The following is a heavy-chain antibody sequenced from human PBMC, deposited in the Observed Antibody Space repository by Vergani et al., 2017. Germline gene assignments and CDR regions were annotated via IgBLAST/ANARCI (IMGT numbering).Heavy chain of an antibody. V-gene: IGHV4-61*10. CDR2: IYYSGST. CDR1: GGSVSSGSYY. CDR3: ARHVKSGIAARPLLGS. Sequence: QVQLQESGPGLVKPSETLSLTCTVSGGSVSSGSYYRSWIRQPAGKGLEWIGYIYYSGSTNYNPSLKSRVTISVDTSKNQFSLKLSSVTAADTAVYYCARHVKSGIAARPLLGSWGQGTLVTVSS. J-gene: IGHJ5*02. D-gene: IGHD6-6*01.